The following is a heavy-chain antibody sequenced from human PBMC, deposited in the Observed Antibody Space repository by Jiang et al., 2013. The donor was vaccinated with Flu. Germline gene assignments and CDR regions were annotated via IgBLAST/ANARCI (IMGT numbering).Heavy chain of an antibody. CDR3: ARTTTVTTSAYYYIMGV. D-gene: IGHD4-17*01. V-gene: IGHV4-59*01. CDR2: IYHSGST. CDR1: GGSISTYY. J-gene: IGHJ6*02. Sequence: GSGLVKPSETLSLTCTVSGGSISTYYWSWIRQPPGKGLEWIGYIYHSGSTNYNPSLKSRVTISVDTSKNQFSLKLSSVTAADTAIYYCARTTTVTTSAYYYIMGVWGQGTTVTVSS.